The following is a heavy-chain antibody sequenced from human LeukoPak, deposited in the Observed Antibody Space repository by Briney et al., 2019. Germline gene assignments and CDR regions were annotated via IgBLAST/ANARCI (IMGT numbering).Heavy chain of an antibody. Sequence: GGSLRLSCAASGFTFDDYGMSWVHQAPGKGLEWVSGINWNGGSAGYADSVKGRFTISRDNAKNSLYLQMNSLRAEDTALYYCARMQCSSTSCYLDYYYYYMDVWGKGTTVTVSS. CDR3: ARMQCSSTSCYLDYYYYYMDV. D-gene: IGHD2-2*01. V-gene: IGHV3-20*04. CDR1: GFTFDDYG. J-gene: IGHJ6*03. CDR2: INWNGGSA.